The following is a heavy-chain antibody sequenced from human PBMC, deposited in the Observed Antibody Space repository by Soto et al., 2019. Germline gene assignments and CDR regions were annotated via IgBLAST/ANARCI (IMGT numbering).Heavy chain of an antibody. CDR1: GGSISSYY. J-gene: IGHJ4*02. CDR2: IYYSGST. Sequence: SETLSLTCTVSGGSISSYYWSWIRQPPGKGLEWIGYIYYSGSTNYNPSLKSRVTISVDTSKNQFSLKLSSVTAADTAVYYCARTAPPLQMGYSFDYWGQGTLVTVSS. CDR3: ARTAPPLQMGYSFDY. V-gene: IGHV4-59*12.